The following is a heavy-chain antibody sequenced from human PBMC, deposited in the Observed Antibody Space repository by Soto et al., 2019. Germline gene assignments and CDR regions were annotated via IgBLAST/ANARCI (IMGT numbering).Heavy chain of an antibody. CDR2: IKSKTDGGTT. Sequence: EVQLVESGGGLVKPGGSLRLSCAASGFSFTNAWMNWVRQAPGKGLEWVGRIKSKTDGGTTDYAAPVKGRFTISRDDSKNTLYLQMNSLKSDDTAVFYCTTQGMATITYFDNWGQGTLVTVSS. J-gene: IGHJ4*02. CDR1: GFSFTNAW. V-gene: IGHV3-15*07. CDR3: TTQGMATITYFDN.